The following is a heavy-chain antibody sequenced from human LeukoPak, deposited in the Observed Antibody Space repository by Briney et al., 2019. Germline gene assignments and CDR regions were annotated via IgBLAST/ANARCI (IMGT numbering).Heavy chain of an antibody. J-gene: IGHJ4*02. CDR2: INHSGST. V-gene: IGHV4-34*01. D-gene: IGHD3-9*01. CDR3: ARAPTYYDILTGYYKPGPFDY. CDR1: GGSFSGYY. Sequence: SETLSLTCAVYGGSFSGYYWSWIRQPPGKGLEWIGEINHSGSTNYNPSLKSRVTISVDTSKNQFFLKLSSVTAADTAVYYCARAPTYYDILTGYYKPGPFDYWGQGTLVTVSS.